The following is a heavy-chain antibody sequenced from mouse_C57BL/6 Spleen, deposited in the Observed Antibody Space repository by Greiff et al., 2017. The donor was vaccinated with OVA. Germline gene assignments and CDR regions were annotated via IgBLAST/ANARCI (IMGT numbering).Heavy chain of an antibody. V-gene: IGHV1-54*01. D-gene: IGHD2-2*01. CDR3: AREEAGYYFDY. Sequence: VQLQQSGAELVRPGTSVKVSCKASGYAFTNYLIEWVKQRPGQGLEWIGVINPGSGGTKYNEKFKGKATLTADKSSSTAYMQLSSLTSEDSAVYFCAREEAGYYFDYWGQGTTLTVSS. J-gene: IGHJ2*01. CDR2: INPGSGGT. CDR1: GYAFTNYL.